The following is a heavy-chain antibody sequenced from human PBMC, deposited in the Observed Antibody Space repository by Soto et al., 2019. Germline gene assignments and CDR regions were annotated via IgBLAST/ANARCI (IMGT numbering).Heavy chain of an antibody. CDR2: IWYDGSNE. V-gene: IGHV3-33*01. D-gene: IGHD7-27*01. CDR1: GFNLRSYG. Sequence: QVQLVESGGGVVQPGRSLRLSCVASGFNLRSYGMHWFRQAPGKGPEWVAVIWYDGSNEKYADSVKGRFTISRDDSRNTLYLQMNSLRAEETAVYYCARVYANWEWELPGFWGQGTRVTVSS. CDR3: ARVYANWEWELPGF. J-gene: IGHJ4*02.